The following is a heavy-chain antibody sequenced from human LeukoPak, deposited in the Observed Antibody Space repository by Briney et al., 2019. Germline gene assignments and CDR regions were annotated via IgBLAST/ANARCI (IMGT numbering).Heavy chain of an antibody. CDR2: IYYSGST. CDR3: ARQGGAIAVAGSNWFDP. Sequence: PSETLSLTCTVSGGSISSYYWSRIRQPPGKGLEWIGYIYYSGSTNYNPSLKSRVTISVDTSKNQFSLKLSSVTAAVTAVYYCARQGGAIAVAGSNWFDPWGQGTLVTVSS. CDR1: GGSISSYY. V-gene: IGHV4-59*08. D-gene: IGHD6-19*01. J-gene: IGHJ5*02.